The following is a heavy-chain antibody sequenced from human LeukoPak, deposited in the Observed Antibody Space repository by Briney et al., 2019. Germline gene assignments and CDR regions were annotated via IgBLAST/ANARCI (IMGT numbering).Heavy chain of an antibody. D-gene: IGHD6-19*01. CDR1: GYTFTSYD. CDR2: MNPNSGNT. J-gene: IGHJ6*02. CDR3: AKHEDSTYSSGWYWGNYYYGMDV. Sequence: APVKVSCKASGYTFTSYDINWVRQATGQGLEWMGWMNPNSGNTDYAQKFQGRVTMTRNTSISTAYMELSSLRSEDTAVYYCAKHEDSTYSSGWYWGNYYYGMDVWGQGTTVTVSS. V-gene: IGHV1-8*01.